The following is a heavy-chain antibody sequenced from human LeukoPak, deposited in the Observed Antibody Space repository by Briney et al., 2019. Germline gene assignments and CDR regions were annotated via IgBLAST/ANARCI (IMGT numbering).Heavy chain of an antibody. CDR3: ARGGRAFDV. V-gene: IGHV4-4*07. CDR1: GGSISSYY. CDR2: IYTSGST. Sequence: KASETLSLTFTVSGGSISSYYWSWIRQPAGKGLEWIGRIYTSGSTSYNPSLKSRVTMSVDRSKNHFSLNLNSVTAADTSVYYCARGGRAFDVWGQGTLISVSP. J-gene: IGHJ3*01.